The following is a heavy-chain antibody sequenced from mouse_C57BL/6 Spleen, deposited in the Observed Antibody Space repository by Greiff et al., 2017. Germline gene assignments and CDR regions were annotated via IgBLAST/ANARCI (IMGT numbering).Heavy chain of an antibody. CDR3: ARNPIYYYGSSGYFDV. CDR2: IWSGGST. Sequence: VQLQQSGPGLVQPSQSLSITCTVSGFSLTSYGVHWVRQSPGKGLEWLGVIWSGGSTDYNAAFISRLSISKDNSKSQVFFKMNSLQADDTAIYYCARNPIYYYGSSGYFDVWGTGTTVTVSS. CDR1: GFSLTSYG. V-gene: IGHV2-2*01. D-gene: IGHD1-1*01. J-gene: IGHJ1*03.